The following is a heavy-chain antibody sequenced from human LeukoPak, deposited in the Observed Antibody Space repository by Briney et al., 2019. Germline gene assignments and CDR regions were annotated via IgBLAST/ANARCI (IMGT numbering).Heavy chain of an antibody. CDR3: ARGDVYSYGYNYFDY. J-gene: IGHJ4*02. CDR1: GYSFTSYW. Sequence: KVGESLKISCKGSGYSFTSYWIGWVRQMPGKGLEWMGIIYPGDSDTRYSPSFQGQVTISADKSISTAYLQWSSLKASDTAMYYCARGDVYSYGYNYFDYWGQGTLVTVSS. D-gene: IGHD5-18*01. V-gene: IGHV5-51*01. CDR2: IYPGDSDT.